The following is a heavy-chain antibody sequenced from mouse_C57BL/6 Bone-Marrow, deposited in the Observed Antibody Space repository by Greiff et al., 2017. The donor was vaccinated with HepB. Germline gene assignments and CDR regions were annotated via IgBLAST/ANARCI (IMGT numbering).Heavy chain of an antibody. CDR2: IDPEDGET. Sequence: EVQLQQSGAELVKPGASVKLSCTASGFNIKDYYMHWVKQRTEQGLEWIGRIDPEDGETKYAPKFPGKATITADTSSKTAYLQLSILTSEDTAVYYCARIYYDYDGGYYAMDYWGQGTSVTVSS. CDR1: GFNIKDYY. V-gene: IGHV14-2*01. CDR3: ARIYYDYDGGYYAMDY. J-gene: IGHJ4*01. D-gene: IGHD2-4*01.